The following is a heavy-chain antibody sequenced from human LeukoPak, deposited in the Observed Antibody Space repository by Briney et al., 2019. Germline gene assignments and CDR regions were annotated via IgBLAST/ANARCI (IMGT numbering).Heavy chain of an antibody. CDR3: ASRAAAGTGYFQH. J-gene: IGHJ1*01. CDR1: GGSISSYY. Sequence: SETLSLTCTVSGGSISSYYWSWIRQPPGKGLEWIGYIYYSGSTSYNPSLKSRVAISVDTSKNQFSLKLSSVTAADTAVYYCASRAAAGTGYFQHWGQGTLVTVSS. CDR2: IYYSGST. D-gene: IGHD6-13*01. V-gene: IGHV4-59*01.